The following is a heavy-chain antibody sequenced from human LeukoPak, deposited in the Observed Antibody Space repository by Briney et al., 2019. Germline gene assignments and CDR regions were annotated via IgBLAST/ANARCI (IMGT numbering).Heavy chain of an antibody. CDR2: IYHSGDS. CDR3: ARHPFATPFDF. D-gene: IGHD2-15*01. CDR1: GASVSGVY. Sequence: SETLSLTCTVSGASVSGVYWSWIRQPPGKGLEWIGYIYHSGDSNCNPSLKSRVTVSLDTSKNQVSLRLTSVTAADMAVYYCARHPFATPFDFWGRGTLVTVSS. J-gene: IGHJ4*02. V-gene: IGHV4-59*08.